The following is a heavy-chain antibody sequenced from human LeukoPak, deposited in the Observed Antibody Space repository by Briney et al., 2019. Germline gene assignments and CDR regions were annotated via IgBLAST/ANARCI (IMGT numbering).Heavy chain of an antibody. CDR2: IYYSGST. Sequence: SETLSLTCTVSGGSVSSGSYYWSWIRQTPGKGLEWIGYIYYSGSTYYNPSLKSRVTMSVDTSKSQFSLKLSSVTAADTAIYYCARDRGGSYYLDYWGQGTLVPVSS. CDR3: ARDRGGSYYLDY. V-gene: IGHV4-30-4*01. J-gene: IGHJ4*02. D-gene: IGHD3-16*01. CDR1: GGSVSSGSYY.